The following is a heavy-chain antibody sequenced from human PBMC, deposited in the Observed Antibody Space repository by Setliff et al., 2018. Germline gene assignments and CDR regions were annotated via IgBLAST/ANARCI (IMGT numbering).Heavy chain of an antibody. CDR3: ARDPSPRGATTRFDY. J-gene: IGHJ4*02. D-gene: IGHD1-26*01. CDR2: IKPDGREK. Sequence: QPGGSLRLSCAASGFTFSSNWMSWVRQVPGKGLEWVANIKPDGREKYYVDSVKGRFTISRDNAKNSLYLQMNSLRVEDTAVYYCARDPSPRGATTRFDYWGRETLVSVAS. V-gene: IGHV3-7*01. CDR1: GFTFSSNW.